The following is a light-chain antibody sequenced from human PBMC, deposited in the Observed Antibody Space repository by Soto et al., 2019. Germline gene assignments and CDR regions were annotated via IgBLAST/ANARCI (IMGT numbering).Light chain of an antibody. CDR1: SSDVGGYDF. CDR3: SSYAGSNNFV. J-gene: IGLJ1*01. V-gene: IGLV2-14*01. Sequence: QSVLTQPASVSGSPGQSITISCTGTSSDVGGYDFVSWYQHHPGKAPRLIIYQVSNRPSGVSNRFSGSKSGNTASLTISGLQPEDEADYYCSSYAGSNNFVFGSGTKLTVL. CDR2: QVS.